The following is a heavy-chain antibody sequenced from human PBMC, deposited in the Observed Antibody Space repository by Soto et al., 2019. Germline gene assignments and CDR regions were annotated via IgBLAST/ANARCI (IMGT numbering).Heavy chain of an antibody. Sequence: QVQLVQSGAEVKEPGASVRVSCKASGYTFTRYDIYWVRQATGQGREWMGWMNPFGGNAVYTQKFQDRVTMTRDTSINTAYMEMSGLRSEDTAVYYCTRRQGNHWGQGALVTVSS. CDR3: TRRQGNH. J-gene: IGHJ4*02. CDR1: GYTFTRYD. V-gene: IGHV1-8*01. CDR2: MNPFGGNA.